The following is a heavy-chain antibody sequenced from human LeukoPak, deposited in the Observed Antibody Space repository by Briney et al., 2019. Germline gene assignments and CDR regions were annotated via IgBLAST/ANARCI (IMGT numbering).Heavy chain of an antibody. J-gene: IGHJ4*02. Sequence: GGSLRLSCAASGLTFSSYAMTWVRQAPGKGLEWISFISSSGSTKYYADSVKGRFSISRDTTKNTLYLQMNSLRAEDTAVYYCARERTPKHYYGSGNLDRYFDHWGQGILVTVSS. CDR1: GLTFSSYA. V-gene: IGHV3-48*04. CDR3: ARERTPKHYYGSGNLDRYFDH. D-gene: IGHD3-10*01. CDR2: ISSSGSTK.